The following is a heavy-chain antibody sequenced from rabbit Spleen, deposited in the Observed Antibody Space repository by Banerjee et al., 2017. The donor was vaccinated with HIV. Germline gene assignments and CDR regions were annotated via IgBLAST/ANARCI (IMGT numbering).Heavy chain of an antibody. CDR3: ARESNGILRMVLSL. V-gene: IGHV1S45*01. CDR1: GFSFSYSYW. D-gene: IGHD2-1*01. CDR2: IYVGSGGGT. Sequence: QEQLEESGGDLVKPEGSLTLTCTASGFSFSYSYWICWVRQAPGKGVEWIECIYVGSGGGTKYASWAKGRFTISKTSSTTVTLQMTSLAGADTATYFCARESNGILRMVLSLWGPGTLVTVS. J-gene: IGHJ4*01.